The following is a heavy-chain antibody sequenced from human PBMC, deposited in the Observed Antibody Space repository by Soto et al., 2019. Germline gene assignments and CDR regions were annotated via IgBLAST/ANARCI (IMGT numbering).Heavy chain of an antibody. CDR2: ISGSGGST. V-gene: IGHV3-23*01. CDR1: GFTFSSYA. D-gene: IGHD3-3*01. CDR3: AREYYDFWSGYFPNFDY. Sequence: PGGSLRLSCAASGFTFSSYAMSWVRQAPGKGLEWVSAISGSGGSTYYADSVKGRFTISRDNSKNTLYLQMNSLRAEDTAVYYCAREYYDFWSGYFPNFDYWGQGTLVTVSS. J-gene: IGHJ4*02.